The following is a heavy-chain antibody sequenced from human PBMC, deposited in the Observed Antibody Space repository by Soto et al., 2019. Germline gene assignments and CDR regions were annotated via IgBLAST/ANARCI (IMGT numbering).Heavy chain of an antibody. Sequence: QAQLVQSGAEVKKPGASVKVSCKASGYTFSSYGITWVRQAPGQGLEWMAWISGYNGNTNYAQNPQGRVTMTTDTSTNTAYMELGSLRSDGTAVYYCARDDFVVRGVYYYYGMDVWGQGTTVTVSS. CDR3: ARDDFVVRGVYYYYGMDV. CDR2: ISGYNGNT. V-gene: IGHV1-18*01. D-gene: IGHD3-10*01. CDR1: GYTFSSYG. J-gene: IGHJ6*02.